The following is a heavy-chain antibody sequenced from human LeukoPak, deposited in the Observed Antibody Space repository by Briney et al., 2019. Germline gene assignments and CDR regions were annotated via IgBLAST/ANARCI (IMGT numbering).Heavy chain of an antibody. D-gene: IGHD3-16*01. Sequence: GGSLRLSCAASGFTFNTYWMSWVRQAPGKGLEWVANIKKDGSEMYYVDSVKGRFTISRDNAKKSVYLQMNTLRAEDTAVYYCARISLGLRLGLFENWGQGTLVTVSS. CDR3: ARISLGLRLGLFEN. CDR2: IKKDGSEM. J-gene: IGHJ4*02. V-gene: IGHV3-7*03. CDR1: GFTFNTYW.